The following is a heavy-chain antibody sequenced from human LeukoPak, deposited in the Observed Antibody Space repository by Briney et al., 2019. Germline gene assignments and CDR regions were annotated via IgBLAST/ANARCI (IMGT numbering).Heavy chain of an antibody. D-gene: IGHD4-23*01. CDR3: ARGRPHGNDY. J-gene: IGHJ4*02. CDR2: IASDGSST. V-gene: IGHV3-74*01. CDR1: GFTFSTYG. Sequence: GGSLRLSCAASGFTFSTYGMNWVRQAPGKGLVWVSRIASDGSSTTYADSVEGRFSISRDNAKNTLYLQMNSLRVEDTAVYYCARGRPHGNDYWGQGTLVTVSS.